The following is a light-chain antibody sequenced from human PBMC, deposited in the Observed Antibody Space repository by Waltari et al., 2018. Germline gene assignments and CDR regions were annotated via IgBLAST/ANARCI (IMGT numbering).Light chain of an antibody. Sequence: QSALTQPASVSGSPGQSITISCTGTSSDVGGYNYVSWYQQHPGKAPKLMIYEVSNRPSGVSNRVSGSKSGTTASLTISGLQAEDEADYDCSSYTSSSRVVFGGGTKLTVL. V-gene: IGLV2-14*01. J-gene: IGLJ2*01. CDR3: SSYTSSSRVV. CDR2: EVS. CDR1: SSDVGGYNY.